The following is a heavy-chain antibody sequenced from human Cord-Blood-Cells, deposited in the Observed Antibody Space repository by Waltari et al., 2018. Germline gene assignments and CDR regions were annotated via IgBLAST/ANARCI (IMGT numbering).Heavy chain of an antibody. D-gene: IGHD3-3*01. CDR3: ARDGPGDFWSGYYIFDY. J-gene: IGHJ4*02. CDR1: GFPFSSYA. V-gene: IGHV3-30-3*01. CDR2: ISYDGSNK. Sequence: QVQLVESGGGVVQPGRSLRLSCAASGFPFSSYAMHWVRQAPGKGLEWVAVISYDGSNKYYADSVKGRFTISRDNSKNTLYLQMNSLRAEDTAVYYCARDGPGDFWSGYYIFDYWGQGTLVTVSS.